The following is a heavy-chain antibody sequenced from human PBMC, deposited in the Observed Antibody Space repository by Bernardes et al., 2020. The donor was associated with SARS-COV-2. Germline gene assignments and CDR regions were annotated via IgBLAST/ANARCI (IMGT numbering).Heavy chain of an antibody. V-gene: IGHV3-66*01. J-gene: IGHJ4*02. Sequence: GGSLRLSCVASGFTLSDHAMSWVRQAPGKGLEWVSVIYSGGFTYYADSVKGRFTISRDNFKNTLYLQMNSLRAEDTALYYCGRGGNYYLDYWGQGTLVTVSS. CDR3: GRGGNYYLDY. CDR1: GFTLSDHA. CDR2: IYSGGFT.